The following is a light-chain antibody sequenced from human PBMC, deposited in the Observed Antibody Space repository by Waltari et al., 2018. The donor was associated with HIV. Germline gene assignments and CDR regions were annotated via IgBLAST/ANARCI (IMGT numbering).Light chain of an antibody. Sequence: SVLTQPPSASGTPGQRVTISCSGSSSNIGSHYVFWYQQLPGTAPKLLMHRNHQRPLGFPERCFDSASGASASLAISGLRSEDEADYYCATWDDSLSGVLFGGGTKLTVL. CDR2: RNH. J-gene: IGLJ2*01. V-gene: IGLV1-47*01. CDR3: ATWDDSLSGVL. CDR1: SSNIGSHY.